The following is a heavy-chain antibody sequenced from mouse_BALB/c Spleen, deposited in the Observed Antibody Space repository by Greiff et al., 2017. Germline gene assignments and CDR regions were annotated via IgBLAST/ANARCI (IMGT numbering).Heavy chain of an antibody. J-gene: IGHJ3*01. V-gene: IGHV3-2*02. CDR1: GYSITSDYA. CDR3: ARMITSAWFAD. D-gene: IGHD2-4*01. Sequence: EVKLQESGPGLVKPSQSLSLTCTVTGYSITSDYAWNWIRQFPGNKLEWMGYISYSGSTSYNPSLKSRISITRDTSKNQFFLQLNSVTTEDTATYYCARMITSAWFADWGQGTLVTVSA. CDR2: ISYSGST.